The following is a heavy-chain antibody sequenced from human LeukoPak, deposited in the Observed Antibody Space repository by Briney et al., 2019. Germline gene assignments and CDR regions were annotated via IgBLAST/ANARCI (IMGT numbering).Heavy chain of an antibody. V-gene: IGHV4-34*01. CDR3: ARSWGYDFWTGNLLDY. CDR1: GGSFSGYY. CDR2: INHSGST. J-gene: IGHJ4*02. D-gene: IGHD3-3*01. Sequence: SETLSLTCAVYGGSFSGYYWSWIRQPPGKGLGWIGEINHSGSTNYNPSLKSRVTISVDTSKNQFSLKLSSVTAADTAVYYCARSWGYDFWTGNLLDYWGQGTLVSVSS.